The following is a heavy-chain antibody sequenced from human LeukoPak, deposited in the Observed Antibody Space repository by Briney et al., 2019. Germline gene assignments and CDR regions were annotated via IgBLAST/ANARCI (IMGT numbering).Heavy chain of an antibody. J-gene: IGHJ6*03. D-gene: IGHD3-3*01. Sequence: GGSLRLSCTASGFTFGDYAMSWVRQAPGKGLEWVGFIRSKAYGATTEYAASVKGRFTISRDDSKSIAYLQMNSLKTEDTAVYYCTRPPNWSGYYRPHYYYYMDVWGKGTTVTVSS. CDR3: TRPPNWSGYYRPHYYYYMDV. V-gene: IGHV3-49*04. CDR1: GFTFGDYA. CDR2: IRSKAYGATT.